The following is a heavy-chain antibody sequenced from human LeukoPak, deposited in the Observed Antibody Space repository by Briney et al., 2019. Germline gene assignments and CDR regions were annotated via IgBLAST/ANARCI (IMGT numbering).Heavy chain of an antibody. J-gene: IGHJ4*02. D-gene: IGHD6-13*01. Sequence: PGGSLRLSCAASGFTVSSNYMSWVRQAPGKGLEWVSVIYSGGSTYYADSVKGRFTISRDNSKNTLYLQMNSLRTEDTAVYYCATDRRITASPFLGYWGQGTLVTVSS. CDR3: ATDRRITASPFLGY. CDR2: IYSGGST. V-gene: IGHV3-53*05. CDR1: GFTVSSNY.